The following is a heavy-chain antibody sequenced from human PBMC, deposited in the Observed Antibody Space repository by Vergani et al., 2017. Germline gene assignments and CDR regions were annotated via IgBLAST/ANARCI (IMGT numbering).Heavy chain of an antibody. J-gene: IGHJ4*02. V-gene: IGHV3-30-3*01. CDR3: ARVSIVVVVAAEYYFDY. CDR1: GFTFSSYA. D-gene: IGHD2-15*01. Sequence: QVQLVESGGGVVQPGRSLRLSCAASGFTFSSYAMHWVRQAPGKGLEWVAVISYDGSNKYYADSVKGRFTISRDNSKNTLYLQMNSLRAEDTAVYYCARVSIVVVVAAEYYFDYWGQGTLVTVSS. CDR2: ISYDGSNK.